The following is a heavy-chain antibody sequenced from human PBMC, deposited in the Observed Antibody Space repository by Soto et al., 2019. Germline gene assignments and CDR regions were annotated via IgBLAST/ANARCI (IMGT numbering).Heavy chain of an antibody. CDR3: ARQLVMRSWFDP. D-gene: IGHD3-22*01. CDR2: IYYSGST. Sequence: SETLSLTCTVSGCSISSSSYYWGWIRQPPGKGLEWIGGIYYSGSTYYNPSLKSRVTISVDTSKNQFSLKLSSVTAADTAVYYCARQLVMRSWFDPWGQGTLVTVSS. CDR1: GCSISSSSYY. J-gene: IGHJ5*02. V-gene: IGHV4-39*01.